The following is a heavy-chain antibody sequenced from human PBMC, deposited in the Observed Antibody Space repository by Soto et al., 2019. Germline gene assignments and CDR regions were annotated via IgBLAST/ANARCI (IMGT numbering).Heavy chain of an antibody. V-gene: IGHV1-18*01. Sequence: QVQVVQSGDEVKKPGASVKVSCKASGYTFTNYGFSWVRQAPGQGLEWMGWISGYNGNTKYAETFQGRVTMTTDTSTRPAHMELRRLRSDDTAVYYCASEGQAPYYYYGMDGWGQGTAVTVSS. J-gene: IGHJ6*02. CDR2: ISGYNGNT. CDR1: GYTFTNYG. CDR3: ASEGQAPYYYYGMDG.